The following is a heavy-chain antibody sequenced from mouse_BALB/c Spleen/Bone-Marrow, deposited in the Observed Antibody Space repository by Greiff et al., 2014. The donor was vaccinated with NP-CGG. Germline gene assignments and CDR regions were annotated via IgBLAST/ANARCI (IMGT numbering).Heavy chain of an antibody. CDR2: IHPNGGNT. CDR1: GYTFTSSW. CDR3: ANYYGSSSY. D-gene: IGHD1-1*01. J-gene: IGHJ2*01. V-gene: IGHV1S130*01. Sequence: QVQLKESGSVLVRPGASVKLSCKASGYTFTSSWMHWAKQRPGQGLEWIGEIHPNGGNTNYNEKFKGKATLTVDTSSSTAYVDLSSLTSEDSAVYYCANYYGSSSYWGQGTTLTVSS.